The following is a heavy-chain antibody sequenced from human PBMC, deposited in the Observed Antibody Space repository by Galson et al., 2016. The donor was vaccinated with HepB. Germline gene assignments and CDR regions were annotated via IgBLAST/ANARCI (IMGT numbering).Heavy chain of an antibody. CDR3: ARSYDSSGYYLLTYGMDV. J-gene: IGHJ6*02. V-gene: IGHV3-30*04. D-gene: IGHD3-22*01. Sequence: LRLSCAASGFNFRSYAIHWVRQAPGKGPEWVAVISYDRSNKYYADSVKGRFTISRDNSKNTLYLQMNSLRAEDTAVFYCARSYDSSGYYLLTYGMDVWGQGTTVTVSS. CDR2: ISYDRSNK. CDR1: GFNFRSYA.